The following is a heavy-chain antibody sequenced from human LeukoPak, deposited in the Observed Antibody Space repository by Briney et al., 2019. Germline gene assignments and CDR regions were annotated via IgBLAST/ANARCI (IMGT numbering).Heavy chain of an antibody. J-gene: IGHJ6*03. D-gene: IGHD2/OR15-2a*01. CDR2: ISSSGSTI. CDR3: AREQSNSYYYMDV. V-gene: IGHV3-48*04. Sequence: GGSLRLSCAASGFTFSSYSMNWARQAPGKGLEWVSSISSSGSTIYYADSVKGRFTISRDNAKNSLYLQMNSLRAEDTAVYYCAREQSNSYYYMDVWGKGTTVTVSS. CDR1: GFTFSSYS.